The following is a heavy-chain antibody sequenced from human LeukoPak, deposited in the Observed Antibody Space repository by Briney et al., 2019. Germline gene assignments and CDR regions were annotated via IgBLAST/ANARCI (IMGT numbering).Heavy chain of an antibody. Sequence: PSETLSLTCTVSGGSISSYYWSWIRQPPGKGLEWIGYIYYSGSTNYNPSLKSRVTISVDTSKNQFSLKLSSVTAADTAVYYCARPDWANAFDIGGQGTMVTVSS. CDR2: IYYSGST. V-gene: IGHV4-59*01. CDR3: ARPDWANAFDI. D-gene: IGHD3/OR15-3a*01. J-gene: IGHJ3*02. CDR1: GGSISSYY.